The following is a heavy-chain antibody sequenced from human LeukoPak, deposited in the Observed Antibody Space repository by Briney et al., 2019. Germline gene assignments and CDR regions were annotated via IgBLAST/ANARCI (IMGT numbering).Heavy chain of an antibody. J-gene: IGHJ4*02. D-gene: IGHD3-3*01. CDR3: ARRWSGDYPYFDY. CDR2: INHSGST. CDR1: GGSFSGYY. Sequence: SETLSLTCAVYGGSFSGYYWSWIRQPPGKGLEWIGEINHSGSTNYNPSLKSRVSISIDTSKNQFSLKLRSVTAADTAAYYCARRWSGDYPYFDYWGQGTLVTASS. V-gene: IGHV4-34*01.